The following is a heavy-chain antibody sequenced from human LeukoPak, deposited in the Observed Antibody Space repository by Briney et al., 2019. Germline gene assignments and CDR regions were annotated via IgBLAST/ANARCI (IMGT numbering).Heavy chain of an antibody. CDR1: GVSFRDYT. Sequence: ASVKVSCKASGVSFRDYTINWVRQAPGQGLEWMGAIIPISGTTNYAQRLQGRVTLTMDDSATTAFMEMSSLRSEDTAVYYCASRFTARQLVPADYYHMDVWSKGTTVFVSS. J-gene: IGHJ6*03. V-gene: IGHV1-69*05. CDR2: IIPISGTT. D-gene: IGHD6-13*01. CDR3: ASRFTARQLVPADYYHMDV.